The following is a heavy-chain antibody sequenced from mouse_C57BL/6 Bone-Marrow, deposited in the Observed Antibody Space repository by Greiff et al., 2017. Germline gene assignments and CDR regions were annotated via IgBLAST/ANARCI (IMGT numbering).Heavy chain of an antibody. D-gene: IGHD2-2*01. CDR1: GYSITSGYY. CDR3: AKLWLRRGLDY. V-gene: IGHV3-6*01. CDR2: ISYDGSN. Sequence: EVKLEESGPGLVKPSQSLSLTCSVTGYSITSGYYWNWIRQFPGNKLEWMGYISYDGSNNYNPSLKNRTSITRDTSKNQFFLKLNAVTTEDTATYYCAKLWLRRGLDYWGKGTTLTVSS. J-gene: IGHJ2*01.